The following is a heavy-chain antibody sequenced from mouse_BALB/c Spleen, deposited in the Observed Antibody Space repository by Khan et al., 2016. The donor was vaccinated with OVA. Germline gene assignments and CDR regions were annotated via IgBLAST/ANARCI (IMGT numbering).Heavy chain of an antibody. CDR3: ARVGNYWYFDV. Sequence: QIQLVQSGPELKKPGETVKISCKASGYTFTNYGMNWVKQAPGKGLKWMGWINTYTGEPTYGDDLKGRFAFSLETSASTAYLQINNRTNEDTATYFCARVGNYWYFDVWGAGTTVTVSS. V-gene: IGHV9-3-1*01. CDR2: INTYTGEP. D-gene: IGHD2-1*01. J-gene: IGHJ1*01. CDR1: GYTFTNYG.